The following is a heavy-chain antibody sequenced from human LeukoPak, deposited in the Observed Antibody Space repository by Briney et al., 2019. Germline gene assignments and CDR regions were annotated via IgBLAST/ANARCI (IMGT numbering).Heavy chain of an antibody. CDR3: TREGRDSSGWYGALDI. Sequence: PGGSLRLSCAASGFTVSSYYMSWVRQAPGKGLEWVGRIQNKVDGGETDYPAPVKGRFTISRDDSEDTLYLQMNSLKTEDTGVYYCTREGRDSSGWYGALDIWGQGTMVTVSS. CDR1: GFTVSSYY. D-gene: IGHD6-19*01. J-gene: IGHJ3*02. CDR2: IQNKVDGGET. V-gene: IGHV3-15*01.